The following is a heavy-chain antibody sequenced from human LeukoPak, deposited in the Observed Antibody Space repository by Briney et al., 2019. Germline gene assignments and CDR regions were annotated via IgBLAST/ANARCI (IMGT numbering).Heavy chain of an antibody. J-gene: IGHJ4*02. V-gene: IGHV3-23*01. CDR3: AKANWVSNADAVW. CDR2: IRGNGDT. D-gene: IGHD1-1*01. CDR1: GFSFSTYA. Sequence: PGGSLRLSCAASGFSFSTYAMSWVRRAPARGLEWVSSIRGNGDTFYADSVKGRFTLSRDDSRNTVYLQLNNLRVDDTAVYYCAKANWVSNADAVWWGQGIVVTVSS.